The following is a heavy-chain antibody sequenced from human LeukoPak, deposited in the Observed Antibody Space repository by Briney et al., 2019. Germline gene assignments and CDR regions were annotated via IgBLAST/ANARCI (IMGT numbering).Heavy chain of an antibody. Sequence: GESLKISCKGSGYSFTSYWIGWVRQLPGKGLEWMGIIYPGDSDTRYSPSFQGQVTISADKSISTAYLQWSSLKASVTAMYYCARFLSSGPTKGAFDIWGQGTMVTVSS. J-gene: IGHJ3*02. CDR2: IYPGDSDT. V-gene: IGHV5-51*01. CDR3: ARFLSSGPTKGAFDI. CDR1: GYSFTSYW. D-gene: IGHD6-19*01.